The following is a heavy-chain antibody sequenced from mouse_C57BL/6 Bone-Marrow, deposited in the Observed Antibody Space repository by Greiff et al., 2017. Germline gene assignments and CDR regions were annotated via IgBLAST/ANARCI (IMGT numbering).Heavy chain of an antibody. CDR2: IYPGSGST. CDR3: AREGLDWDVLWYFDV. CDR1: GYTFTSYW. J-gene: IGHJ1*03. V-gene: IGHV1-55*01. D-gene: IGHD4-1*01. Sequence: VQLQQSGAELVKPGASVKMSCKASGYTFTSYWITWVKQRPGQGLEWIGDIYPGSGSTNYNEKLKSKATLTVDTSSSTAYMQLSSLTSEDSAVYYCAREGLDWDVLWYFDVWGTGTTVTVSS.